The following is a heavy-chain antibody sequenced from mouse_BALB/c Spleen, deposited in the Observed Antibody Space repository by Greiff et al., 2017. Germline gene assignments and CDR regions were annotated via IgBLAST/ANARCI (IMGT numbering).Heavy chain of an antibody. CDR3: ARQLVLATYYYAMDY. V-gene: IGHV1-7*01. J-gene: IGHJ4*01. D-gene: IGHD3-1*01. Sequence: QVQLKQSGAELAKPGASVMMSCKASGYTFTSYWMHWVKQRPGQGLEWIGYINPSTGYTEYNQKLKDKATLTADKSSSTAYMQLSSLTSEDSAVYYCARQLVLATYYYAMDYWGQGTPLTGTS. CDR2: INPSTGYT. CDR1: GYTFTSYW.